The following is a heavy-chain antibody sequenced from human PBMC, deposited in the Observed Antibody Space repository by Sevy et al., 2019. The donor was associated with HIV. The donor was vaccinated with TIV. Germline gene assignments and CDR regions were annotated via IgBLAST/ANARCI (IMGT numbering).Heavy chain of an antibody. CDR1: GGSVTSGNYY. CDR3: ARVREAIYYFGMDV. Sequence: SETLSLTCTVSGGSVTSGNYYWTWIRQPPGKGLEWIGYISYSGNTKYNPSLKSRVIISVDTSKTPFSLTLSSVTAADTAVYYCARVREAIYYFGMDVWGQGTTVTVSS. V-gene: IGHV4-61*01. CDR2: ISYSGNT. J-gene: IGHJ6*02.